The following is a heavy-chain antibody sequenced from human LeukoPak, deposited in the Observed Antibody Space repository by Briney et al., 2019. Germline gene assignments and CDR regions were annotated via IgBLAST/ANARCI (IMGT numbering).Heavy chain of an antibody. CDR3: AKDMYYNHSSGSAPFDY. D-gene: IGHD3-22*01. V-gene: IGHV3-30*18. CDR1: GFTFSSYG. J-gene: IGHJ4*02. CDR2: ISYDGSNK. Sequence: GRSLRLSCAASGFTFSSYGMHWVRQAPGKGLEWVAVISYDGSNKYYADSVKGRFTISRDNSKNTLYLQMNSLRAEDTAVYYCAKDMYYNHSSGSAPFDYWGQGTLVTVSS.